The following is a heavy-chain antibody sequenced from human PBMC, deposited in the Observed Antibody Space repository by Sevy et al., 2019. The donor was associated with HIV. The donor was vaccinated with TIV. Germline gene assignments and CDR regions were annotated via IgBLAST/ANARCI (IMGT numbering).Heavy chain of an antibody. J-gene: IGHJ4*02. D-gene: IGHD5-18*01. Sequence: GGSLRLSCAASGPTFSTYGMHWVRQAPGKGLEWVALISGDGSNTYYAGSVTGRFTISRDNSKNTLYLQMNSLRADDTAMYYCAKTYAATTMDLYYYDSWGQGTLVTVSS. CDR1: GPTFSTYG. V-gene: IGHV3-30*18. CDR2: ISGDGSNT. CDR3: AKTYAATTMDLYYYDS.